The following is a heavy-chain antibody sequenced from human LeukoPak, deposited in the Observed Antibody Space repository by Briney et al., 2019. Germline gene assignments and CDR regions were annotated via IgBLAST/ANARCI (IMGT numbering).Heavy chain of an antibody. V-gene: IGHV3-21*06. CDR3: VRLRRNSDTSGFYYYYDY. CDR2: ISISDSYI. D-gene: IGHD3-22*01. J-gene: IGHJ4*02. CDR1: GFNFNSYS. Sequence: GGSLRLSCAASGFNFNSYSMNWVRQAPGKGLEWVSSISISDSYIYYADSVKGRFTISRDSAKNSLYLQMNSLRAEDTAVYYCVRLRRNSDTSGFYYYYDYWGQGTLVTVSS.